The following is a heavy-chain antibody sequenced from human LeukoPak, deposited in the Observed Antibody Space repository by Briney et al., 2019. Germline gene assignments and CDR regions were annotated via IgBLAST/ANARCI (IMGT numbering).Heavy chain of an antibody. CDR3: AKDQSSYGYDSGFDY. CDR1: GFTFSSYG. J-gene: IGHJ4*02. V-gene: IGHV3-30*18. CDR2: ISYDGSNK. Sequence: PGGSLRLSCAASGFTFSSYGMHWVRQAPGKGLEWVAVISYDGSNKYYADSVKGRFTISRDNSKNTLYLQMNSLRAEDTAVYYCAKDQSSYGYDSGFDYWGQGTLVTVSS. D-gene: IGHD5-18*01.